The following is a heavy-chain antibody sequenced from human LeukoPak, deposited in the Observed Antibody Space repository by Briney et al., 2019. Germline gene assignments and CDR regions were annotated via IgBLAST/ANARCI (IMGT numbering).Heavy chain of an antibody. CDR1: GFTFSSYS. CDR3: ARGGTTFTY. V-gene: IGHV3-48*04. D-gene: IGHD3-16*01. CDR2: ISSSGSSI. J-gene: IGHJ4*02. Sequence: GGSLRLSCAASGFTFSSYSMNWVRQAPGKGLEWVSYISSSGSSIYYADSMKGRFTISRDNAKNSLYLQMNSLRADDTAVYYCARGGTTFTYWGQGTLVTVSS.